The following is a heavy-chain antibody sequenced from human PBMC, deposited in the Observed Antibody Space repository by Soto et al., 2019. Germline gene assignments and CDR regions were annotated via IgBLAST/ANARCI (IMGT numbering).Heavy chain of an antibody. V-gene: IGHV5-51*01. CDR3: ARLPTARPPLGNFDY. CDR1: GYSFTSYW. CDR2: IYPGDSDT. D-gene: IGHD6-6*01. J-gene: IGHJ4*02. Sequence: PGESLKISCKGSGYSFTSYWIGWVRQMPGKGLEWMGIIYPGDSDTRYSPSFQGQVAISADKSISTAYLQWSSLKASDTAMYYCARLPTARPPLGNFDYWGQGTLVTVSS.